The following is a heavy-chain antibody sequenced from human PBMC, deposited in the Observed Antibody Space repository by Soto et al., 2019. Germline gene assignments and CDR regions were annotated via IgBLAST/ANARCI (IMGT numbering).Heavy chain of an antibody. D-gene: IGHD3-10*01. Sequence: GRSLRLPYAASGFTFSSYSMNWVRQAPGKGLEWVSSISSSSSYIYYADSVKGRFTISRDNAKNSLYLQMNSLRAEDTAVYYCASITLIWFGELASDYWGQGTLVTVSS. J-gene: IGHJ4*02. CDR3: ASITLIWFGELASDY. V-gene: IGHV3-21*01. CDR1: GFTFSSYS. CDR2: ISSSSSYI.